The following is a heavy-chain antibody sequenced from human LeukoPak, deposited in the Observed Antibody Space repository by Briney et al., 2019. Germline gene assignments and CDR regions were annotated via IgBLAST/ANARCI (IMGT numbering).Heavy chain of an antibody. CDR1: GGSFSGYY. CDR2: IDHSGST. CDR3: ARGSSTRNWYFDL. V-gene: IGHV4-34*01. Sequence: SETLSLTCAVYGGSFSGYYWNWIRQPPGKGLEWIGEIDHSGSTNHNPSLEGRVTTSVDTSKNQFSLRLSSVTAADTAVYYCARGSSTRNWYFDLWGRGTLVTVSS. J-gene: IGHJ2*01.